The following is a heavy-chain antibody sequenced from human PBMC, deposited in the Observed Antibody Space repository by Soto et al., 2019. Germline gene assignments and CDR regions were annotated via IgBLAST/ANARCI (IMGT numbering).Heavy chain of an antibody. CDR1: GFTFSDYY. J-gene: IGHJ4*02. Sequence: PWGSLRLSCAASGFTFSDYYMSWIRQAPGKGLEWVSYISSSGSTIYYADSVKGRFTISRDNAKNSLYLQMNSLRAEDMAVYYCARVSSSYFIDYWGQGTLVTVSS. CDR2: ISSSGSTI. CDR3: ARVSSSYFIDY. D-gene: IGHD6-6*01. V-gene: IGHV3-11*01.